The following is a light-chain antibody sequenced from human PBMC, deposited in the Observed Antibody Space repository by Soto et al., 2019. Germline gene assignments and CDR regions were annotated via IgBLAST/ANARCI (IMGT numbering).Light chain of an antibody. CDR3: QQYGNSPKT. Sequence: IMLTQSPGTLSFSQGERATLSCRASQSVTSNYLAWYQQTPGQAPRLLFFGASIRATGIPDRFSGSGSGTDFTLTITRLAREDFAVYYCQQYGNSPKTFGQGTKVDI. J-gene: IGKJ1*01. CDR1: QSVTSNY. CDR2: GAS. V-gene: IGKV3-20*01.